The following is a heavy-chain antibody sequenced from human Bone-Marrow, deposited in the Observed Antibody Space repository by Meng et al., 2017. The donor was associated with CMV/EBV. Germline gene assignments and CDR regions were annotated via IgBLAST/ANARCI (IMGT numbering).Heavy chain of an antibody. Sequence: CTVLRGLISSGGSYWSWTRQHPGKGLEWIGYIHYRGNTYYNPSLKSRVPISVDTSKNQFSLKLSSVTAADTAVYYCARVNSGSFDYWGQGTLVPVSS. D-gene: IGHD1-26*01. CDR1: RGLISSGGSY. V-gene: IGHV4-31*03. J-gene: IGHJ4*02. CDR2: IHYRGNT. CDR3: ARVNSGSFDY.